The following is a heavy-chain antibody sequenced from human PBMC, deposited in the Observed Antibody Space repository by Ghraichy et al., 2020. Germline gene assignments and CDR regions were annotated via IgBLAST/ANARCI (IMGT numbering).Heavy chain of an antibody. Sequence: GSLNISCAASGFTFSSYAMSWVRQAPGKGLEWVSAISGSGGSTYYADSVKGRFTISRDNSKNTLYLQMNSLRAEDTAVYYCAKDPRRSGREWDYWGQGTLVTVSS. CDR1: GFTFSSYA. V-gene: IGHV3-23*01. J-gene: IGHJ4*02. CDR2: ISGSGGST. D-gene: IGHD3-3*01. CDR3: AKDPRRSGREWDY.